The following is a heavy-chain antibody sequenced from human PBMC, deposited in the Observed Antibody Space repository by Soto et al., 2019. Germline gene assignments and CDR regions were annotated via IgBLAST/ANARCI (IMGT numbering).Heavy chain of an antibody. Sequence: PGGSLRLSCAASGFTFSGYEMNWVRQAPGKGLEWISYISPSGKTIYYADSVKGRFTISRDSAKNSLFLQMNSLRVEDTAVYYCARDPSASITKRDPGIDYWGQGTLVTVSS. V-gene: IGHV3-48*03. J-gene: IGHJ4*02. CDR3: ARDPSASITKRDPGIDY. CDR1: GFTFSGYE. D-gene: IGHD1-20*01. CDR2: ISPSGKTI.